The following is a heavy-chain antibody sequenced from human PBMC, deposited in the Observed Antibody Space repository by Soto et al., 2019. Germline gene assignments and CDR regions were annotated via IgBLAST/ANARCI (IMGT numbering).Heavy chain of an antibody. J-gene: IGHJ6*02. CDR3: ARYKSNYYYGMDV. Sequence: SETLPLTCTVAGGAIRSYYWSWIRQPPGKGLEWIGYIYYSGITNYNPSLKSRVTISVDTSKNQFSLKLSSVTAADTAVYYCARYKSNYYYGMDVWGQGTTVTVS. V-gene: IGHV4-59*01. CDR1: GGAIRSYY. D-gene: IGHD1-20*01. CDR2: IYYSGIT.